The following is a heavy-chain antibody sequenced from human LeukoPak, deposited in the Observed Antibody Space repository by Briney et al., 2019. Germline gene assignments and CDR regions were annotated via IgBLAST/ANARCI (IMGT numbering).Heavy chain of an antibody. Sequence: ASVKVSCKASGYTFTSYGTSWVRQAPGQGLEWMGWISAYNGNTNYAQKLQGRVTMTTDTSTSTAYMELRSLRSDDTAVYYCARVPWGAAAGSYDYWGQGTLVTVSS. J-gene: IGHJ4*02. CDR1: GYTFTSYG. CDR3: ARVPWGAAAGSYDY. D-gene: IGHD6-13*01. CDR2: ISAYNGNT. V-gene: IGHV1-18*01.